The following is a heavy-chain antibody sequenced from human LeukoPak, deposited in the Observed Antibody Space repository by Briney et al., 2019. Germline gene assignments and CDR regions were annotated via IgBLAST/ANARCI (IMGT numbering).Heavy chain of an antibody. CDR3: ARHDCSGGDCYSVDY. J-gene: IGHJ4*02. Sequence: GGSLRLSCAASGFIFSNHWMSWVRQAPGKGLEWVANIKKDGSEKYYVDSVKGRFTISRDNAKNSVYLQMNSLRAEDMAVYYCARHDCSGGDCYSVDYWGQGTLVTVSS. D-gene: IGHD2-21*02. CDR2: IKKDGSEK. CDR1: GFIFSNHW. V-gene: IGHV3-7*01.